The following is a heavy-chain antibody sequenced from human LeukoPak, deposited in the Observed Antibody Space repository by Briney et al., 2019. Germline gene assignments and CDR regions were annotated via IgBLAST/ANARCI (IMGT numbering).Heavy chain of an antibody. D-gene: IGHD2-21*01. CDR3: AALRPHYSLWYFDY. CDR2: INPNIGDT. V-gene: IGHV1-2*02. Sequence: GASVKVSCKASGYSFTGYYMHWVRQAPGQGLEWMGWINPNIGDTNYAQKFQGRVTMTRDTSTSTAYMELTRLRSDDTAVYYCAALRPHYSLWYFDYWGQGTLVTVSS. J-gene: IGHJ4*02. CDR1: GYSFTGYY.